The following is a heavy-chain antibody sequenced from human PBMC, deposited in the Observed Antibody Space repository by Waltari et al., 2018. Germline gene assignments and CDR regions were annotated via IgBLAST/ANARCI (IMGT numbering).Heavy chain of an antibody. D-gene: IGHD6-13*01. CDR2: IYWNDDK. J-gene: IGHJ4*02. CDR1: GFSLSTSGVG. V-gene: IGHV2-5*01. Sequence: QITLKESGPTLVKPTQTLTLTCTFSGFSLSTSGVGVGWIRQPPGKALEWLALIYWNDDKRYSPSLKSRLTITTDTSKNQVVLRWTNMDPVDTAAYYGALLLQPPKTIAAAGCNFDYWGQGTLVTVSS. CDR3: ALLLQPPKTIAAAGCNFDY.